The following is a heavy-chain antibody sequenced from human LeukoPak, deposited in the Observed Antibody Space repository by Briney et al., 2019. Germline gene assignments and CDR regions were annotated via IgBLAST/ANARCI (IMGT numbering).Heavy chain of an antibody. CDR3: ARDPAGPYCTGGVCYPDY. CDR1: GFTFSSYS. V-gene: IGHV3-21*01. D-gene: IGHD2-8*02. J-gene: IGHJ4*02. Sequence: AGGSLRLSCAASGFTFSSYSMNWVGQAPGKGLEWVSSISSSSSYIYYADSVKGRFTISRDNAKNSLYLQMNSLRAEDTAVYYCARDPAGPYCTGGVCYPDYWGQGTLVTVSS. CDR2: ISSSSSYI.